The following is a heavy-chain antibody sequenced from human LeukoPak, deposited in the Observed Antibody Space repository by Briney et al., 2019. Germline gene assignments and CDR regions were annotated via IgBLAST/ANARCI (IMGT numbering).Heavy chain of an antibody. J-gene: IGHJ4*02. V-gene: IGHV4-61*02. CDR2: IYTSGST. Sequence: SETLSLTCTVSGGSISSGSYYWSWIRQPAGKGLEWIGRIYTSGSTNYNPSLKSRVTISVDTSKNQFSLKLGSVTAADTAVYYCARGPGGSSSSDFDYWGQGTLVTVSS. D-gene: IGHD6-6*01. CDR1: GGSISSGSYY. CDR3: ARGPGGSSSSDFDY.